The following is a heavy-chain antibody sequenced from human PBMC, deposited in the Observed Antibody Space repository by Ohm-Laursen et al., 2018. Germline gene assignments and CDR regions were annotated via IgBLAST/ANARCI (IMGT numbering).Heavy chain of an antibody. D-gene: IGHD6-19*01. V-gene: IGHV1-8*02. CDR3: ARGWGSGWYYFDY. J-gene: IGHJ4*02. CDR2: INPNSGNT. CDR1: GYTFTGYY. Sequence: ASVKVSCKASGYTFTGYYMHWVRQAPGQGLEWMGWINPNSGNTGYAQKFQGRVTMTRNTSISTAYMELSSLRSEDTAVYYCARGWGSGWYYFDYWGQGTLVTVSS.